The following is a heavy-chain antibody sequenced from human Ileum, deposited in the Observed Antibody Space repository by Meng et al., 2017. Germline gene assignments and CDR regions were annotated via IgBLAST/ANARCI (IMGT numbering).Heavy chain of an antibody. CDR1: GFSVSTGGGG. CDR2: IYWDDDT. V-gene: IGHV2-5*02. Sequence: IHVKESCPTVVKPTPPLTSSAPVSGFSVSTGGGGVGWIPQHPGKAPEWLALIYWDDDTRYSPSLRHRLTITKDTSKNQVVLTMTDMDPVDTGRYYCAHKREETTVNYFDFWGQGTLVTVSS. D-gene: IGHD4-11*01. J-gene: IGHJ4*02. CDR3: AHKREETTVNYFDF.